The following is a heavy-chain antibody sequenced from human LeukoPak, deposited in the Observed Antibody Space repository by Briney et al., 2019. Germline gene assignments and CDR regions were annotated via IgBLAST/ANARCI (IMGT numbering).Heavy chain of an antibody. CDR3: ARGARSSGWGGRYYYYGMDV. D-gene: IGHD6-19*01. J-gene: IGHJ6*02. CDR1: GFTFSSYA. V-gene: IGHV3-23*01. CDR2: ISGSGGST. Sequence: GGSLRLSCAASGFTFSSYAMSWVRQAPGKGLEWVSAISGSGGSTYYADSVKGRFTISRDNSKNTLYLQMNSLRAEDTAVYYCARGARSSGWGGRYYYYGMDVWGQGTTVTVSS.